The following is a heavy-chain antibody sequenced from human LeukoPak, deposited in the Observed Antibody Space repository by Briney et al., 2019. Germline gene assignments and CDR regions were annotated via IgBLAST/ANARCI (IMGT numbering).Heavy chain of an antibody. CDR3: AKPADTAMGFDY. J-gene: IGHJ4*02. D-gene: IGHD5-18*01. V-gene: IGHV4-34*01. CDR2: INHSGST. CDR1: GGSFSGYY. Sequence: SETLSPTCAVYGGSFSGYYWSWIRQPPGKGLKWIGEINHSGSTNYNPSLKSRVTISVDTSKNQFSLKLSSVTAADTAVYYCAKPADTAMGFDYWGQRTLVTVSS.